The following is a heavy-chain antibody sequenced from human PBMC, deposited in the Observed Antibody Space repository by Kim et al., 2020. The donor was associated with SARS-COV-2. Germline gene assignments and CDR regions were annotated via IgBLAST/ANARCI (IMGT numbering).Heavy chain of an antibody. CDR3: ARGGGLRYFDWLLYSTRYFDY. J-gene: IGHJ4*02. D-gene: IGHD3-9*01. CDR2: INHSGST. Sequence: SETLSLTCAVYGGSFSGYYWSWIRQPPGKGLEWIGEINHSGSTNYNPSLKSRVTISVDTPKNQFSLKLSSVTAADTAVYYCARGGGLRYFDWLLYSTRYFDYWGQGTLVTVSS. V-gene: IGHV4-34*01. CDR1: GGSFSGYY.